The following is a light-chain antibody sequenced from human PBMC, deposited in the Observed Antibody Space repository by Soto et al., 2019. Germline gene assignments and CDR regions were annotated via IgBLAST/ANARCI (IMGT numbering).Light chain of an antibody. J-gene: IGKJ2*01. V-gene: IGKV4-1*01. CDR1: QNLLFSSNNKNS. Sequence: DVVMTQSPDSLAVSLGERAAINCKSSQNLLFSSNNKNSLAWYQQKPGQPPKLPIYWASTRESGAPDRFSGSGSVRDFTLTISSLQAEDVAVYYCQQYHTTPNTFGQGTKVEIK. CDR3: QQYHTTPNT. CDR2: WAS.